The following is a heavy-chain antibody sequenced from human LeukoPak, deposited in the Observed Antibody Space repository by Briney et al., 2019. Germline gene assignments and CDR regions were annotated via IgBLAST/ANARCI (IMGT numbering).Heavy chain of an antibody. CDR2: IWYDGSNK. V-gene: IGHV3-33*01. D-gene: IGHD1-26*01. CDR1: GFTFSSYG. Sequence: GGSLRLSCAASGFTFSSYGMHWVRQAPGKGLEWVAVIWYDGSNKYYADSVKGRFTISRDNSKNTLYLQMNSLRAEDTAVYYCQSGLGAFDIWVQGTMVTVSS. CDR3: QSGLGAFDI. J-gene: IGHJ3*02.